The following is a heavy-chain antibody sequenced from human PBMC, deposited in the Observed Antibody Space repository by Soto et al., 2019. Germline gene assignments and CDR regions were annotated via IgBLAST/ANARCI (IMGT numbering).Heavy chain of an antibody. D-gene: IGHD6-13*01. CDR3: ARDLGYGSSWYSDWFDP. CDR2: ISSSGSTI. J-gene: IGHJ5*02. CDR1: GFTFSDYY. Sequence: GSLRLSCAASGFTFSDYYMSWIRQAPGKGLEWVSYISSSGSTIYYADSVKGRFTISRDNAKNSLYLQMNSLRAEDTAVYYCARDLGYGSSWYSDWFDPWGQGTLVTVSS. V-gene: IGHV3-11*01.